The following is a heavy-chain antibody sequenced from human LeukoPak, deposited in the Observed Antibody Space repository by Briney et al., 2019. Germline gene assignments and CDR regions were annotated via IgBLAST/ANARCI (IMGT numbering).Heavy chain of an antibody. CDR3: ARDGGWRMVRGVVSFDY. Sequence: PGGSLRLSCAASGFTFSDYWMHWVRQASGKGLVGVSRINSDGRITSYADSVKGRFTISRDNAKNSLYLQMNSLRAEDTAVYYCARDGGWRMVRGVVSFDYWGQGTLVTVSS. V-gene: IGHV3-74*01. D-gene: IGHD3-10*01. CDR1: GFTFSDYW. J-gene: IGHJ4*02. CDR2: INSDGRIT.